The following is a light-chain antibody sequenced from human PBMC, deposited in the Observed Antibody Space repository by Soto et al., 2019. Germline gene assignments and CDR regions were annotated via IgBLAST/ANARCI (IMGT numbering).Light chain of an antibody. Sequence: DIVMTQSPLSLPVTPGEPASISCRSSQSLLFGNGYDYLDWYLRKPGQSPQLLIYLGSHRASGVPDRFSGSGSGTDFTLKISRVEAEDVGVYYCMQGVQTPFTFGPGTKVDIK. CDR1: QSLLFGNGYDY. CDR3: MQGVQTPFT. J-gene: IGKJ3*01. CDR2: LGS. V-gene: IGKV2-28*01.